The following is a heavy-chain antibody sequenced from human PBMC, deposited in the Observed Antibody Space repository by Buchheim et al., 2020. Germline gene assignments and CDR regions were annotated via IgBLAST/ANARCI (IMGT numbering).Heavy chain of an antibody. CDR2: INDSGST. J-gene: IGHJ4*02. Sequence: QVQLQQWGAGLLKPSETLSLTCAVYGGSFSGYYWSWIRQPPGKGLEWIGEINDSGSTNYNPSLKSRVTISVDTSKNQFSLRLSSVTAADTAVYYCASLGGYCSGGSCYTAGYWGQGTL. CDR3: ASLGGYCSGGSCYTAGY. D-gene: IGHD2-15*01. CDR1: GGSFSGYY. V-gene: IGHV4-34*01.